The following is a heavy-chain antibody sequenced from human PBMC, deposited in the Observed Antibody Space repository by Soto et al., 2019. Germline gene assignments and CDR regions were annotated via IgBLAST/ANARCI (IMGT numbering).Heavy chain of an antibody. Sequence: SETLSLTCAVYGGSFSGYYWIWIRQPPGKGLEWIGEINHSGSTNYNPSLKSRVTISVDTSKNQFSLKLSSVTAADTAVYYCARGGPIVLMVYAITTRTNWFDPWGQGTLVTVSS. V-gene: IGHV4-34*01. D-gene: IGHD2-8*01. CDR3: ARGGPIVLMVYAITTRTNWFDP. CDR1: GGSFSGYY. J-gene: IGHJ5*02. CDR2: INHSGST.